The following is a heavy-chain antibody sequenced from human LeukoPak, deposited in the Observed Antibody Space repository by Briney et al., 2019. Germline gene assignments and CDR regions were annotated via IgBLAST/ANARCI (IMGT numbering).Heavy chain of an antibody. D-gene: IGHD6-13*01. CDR2: ITVHNGQT. J-gene: IGHJ3*02. CDR1: GYIFNSYA. V-gene: IGHV1-18*01. CDR3: ARGPGYSSSWYLGVAFDI. Sequence: ASVKVSCKASGYIFNSYAISWVRQAPGQGLEWMGRITVHNGQTNYAQRFQGRVSMTTDTSTSTAYMELRSLRSDDTAVYYCARGPGYSSSWYLGVAFDIWGQGTMVTVSS.